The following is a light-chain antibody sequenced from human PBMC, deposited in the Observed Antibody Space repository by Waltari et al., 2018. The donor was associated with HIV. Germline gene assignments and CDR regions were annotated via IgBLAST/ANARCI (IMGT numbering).Light chain of an antibody. CDR1: SRDVGGDNY. CDR3: SSYAASLFV. V-gene: IGLV2-8*01. CDR2: EVS. J-gene: IGLJ1*01. Sequence: QSALTQPPSASASPGQSHTISCSGTSRDVGGDNYVARYQQHPARAPTLIIYEVSKRPSGVPDPFSGSKSGNTASLTVSGLQAEDEAYYYCSSYAASLFVFGTGTTVTVL.